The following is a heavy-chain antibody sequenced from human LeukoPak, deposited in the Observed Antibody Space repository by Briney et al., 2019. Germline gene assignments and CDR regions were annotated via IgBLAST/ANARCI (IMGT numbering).Heavy chain of an antibody. D-gene: IGHD3-22*01. Sequence: GGSLRLSCAASGFTFSSYAMSWVRQAPGKGLEWVSAISGSGGSTYYADSVKGRFTVSRDNPRNTLYMEMNSLRDEDTAVYYCAVMHRYYDGSGYWVHWGQGTLVTVSS. CDR2: ISGSGGST. J-gene: IGHJ4*02. V-gene: IGHV3-23*01. CDR3: AVMHRYYDGSGYWVH. CDR1: GFTFSSYA.